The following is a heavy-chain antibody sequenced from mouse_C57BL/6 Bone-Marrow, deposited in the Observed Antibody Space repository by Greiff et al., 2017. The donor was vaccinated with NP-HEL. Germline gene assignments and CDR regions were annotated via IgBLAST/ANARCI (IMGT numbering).Heavy chain of an antibody. V-gene: IGHV7-1*01. CDR3: ARDRGYFDD. J-gene: IGHJ1*03. Sequence: EVKLMESGGGLVQSGRSLRLSCATSGFTFSDFYMEWVRQAPGKGLEWIAASRNKANDYTTEYSASVKGRFIVSRDTSQSILYLQMNALRAEDTAIYYCARDRGYFDDWGTGTTVTVSS. CDR1: GFTFSDFY. CDR2: SRNKANDYTT.